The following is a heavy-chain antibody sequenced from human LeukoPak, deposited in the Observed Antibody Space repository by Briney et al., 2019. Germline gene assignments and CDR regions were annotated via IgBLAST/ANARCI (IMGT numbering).Heavy chain of an antibody. Sequence: ASVKVSCKASGYTFTGYYMHWVRQAPGQGLEWMGWINPNSGGTNYAQKFQGRVTMTRDTSISTAYMELSRLRSDDTAVYYCARDRDHTYGGNSGWFDPWGQGTLVTVSS. V-gene: IGHV1-2*02. CDR1: GYTFTGYY. CDR2: INPNSGGT. D-gene: IGHD4-23*01. CDR3: ARDRDHTYGGNSGWFDP. J-gene: IGHJ5*02.